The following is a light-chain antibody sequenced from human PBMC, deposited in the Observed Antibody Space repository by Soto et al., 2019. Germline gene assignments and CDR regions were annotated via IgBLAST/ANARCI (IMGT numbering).Light chain of an antibody. CDR2: DAS. CDR1: QSVSSY. J-gene: IGKJ1*01. Sequence: EIVMKQSPATLSVTPGERATLSCRASQSVSSYLAWYQQKPGQAPRLLIYDASNRATGIPARFSGSGSGTDFTLTISSLEPEDFAVYYCQQRSNWPPKTFGQGTKVDIK. CDR3: QQRSNWPPKT. V-gene: IGKV3-11*01.